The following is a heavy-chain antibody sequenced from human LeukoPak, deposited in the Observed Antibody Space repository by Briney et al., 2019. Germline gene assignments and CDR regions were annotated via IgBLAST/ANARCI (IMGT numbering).Heavy chain of an antibody. V-gene: IGHV3-11*04. CDR2: ITTRGSST. Sequence: GGSLRLSCAASGFTFSDYYMSWIRQAPGKGLEWVSYITTRGSSTYYADSVKGRFTISRDNAKNSLYLQMNSLRAEDTAVYYCARDASGFDYWGQGTLVTVSS. CDR3: ARDASGFDY. CDR1: GFTFSDYY. D-gene: IGHD3-10*01. J-gene: IGHJ4*02.